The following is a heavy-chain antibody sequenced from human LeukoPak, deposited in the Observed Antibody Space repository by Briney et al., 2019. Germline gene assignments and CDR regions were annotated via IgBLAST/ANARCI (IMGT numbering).Heavy chain of an antibody. CDR1: GFTVSSDY. Sequence: GGSLRLSCATSGFTVSSDYMSWVRQAPGKGLEWVSVIYDSGTTYYADSVKGRFLIFRDTSKNTVDLQMNSLRVEDTAVYYCAGRRSSGWYAYWGQGTLVTVSS. J-gene: IGHJ4*02. CDR2: IYDSGTT. D-gene: IGHD6-19*01. V-gene: IGHV3-53*01. CDR3: AGRRSSGWYAY.